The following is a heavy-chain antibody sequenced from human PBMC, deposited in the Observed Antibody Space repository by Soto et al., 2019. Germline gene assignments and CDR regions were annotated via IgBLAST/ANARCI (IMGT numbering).Heavy chain of an antibody. V-gene: IGHV3-23*01. CDR2: FSGSGDDI. J-gene: IGHJ4*02. D-gene: IGHD4-17*01. CDR3: AGHGGYSY. Sequence: VGSLRLSCAATGFTLRTNGMSWVRQAPGKGLEWVSSFSGSGDDIWYADSLKGRFTISRDNSKNTVYLQMNSLRAEDTALYYCAGHGGYSYLGQGTLVTVSS. CDR1: GFTLRTNG.